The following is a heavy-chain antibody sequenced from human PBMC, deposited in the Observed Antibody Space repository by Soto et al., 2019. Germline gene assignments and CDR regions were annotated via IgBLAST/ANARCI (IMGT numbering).Heavy chain of an antibody. D-gene: IGHD2-2*01. CDR2: ISSSDGTI. Sequence: PRLSCAASGFTFSDYYMSWIRQAPGKGLEWVSYISSSDGTIYYADSVKGRFTISRDNSKNTLYLQMNSPRAEDTAVYYCAKSALGYCSSTSCYHFDYWGQGTLVTGSS. V-gene: IGHV3-11*01. CDR3: AKSALGYCSSTSCYHFDY. CDR1: GFTFSDYY. J-gene: IGHJ4*02.